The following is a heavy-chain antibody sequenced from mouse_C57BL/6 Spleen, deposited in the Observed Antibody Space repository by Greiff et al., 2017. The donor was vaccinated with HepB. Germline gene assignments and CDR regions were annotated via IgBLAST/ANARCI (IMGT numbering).Heavy chain of an antibody. CDR1: GYTFTSYW. CDR2: IHPNSGST. V-gene: IGHV1-64*01. J-gene: IGHJ3*01. Sequence: QVQLQQPGAELVKPGASVKLSCKASGYTFTSYWMHWVKQSPGQGLEWIGMIHPNSGSTNYNEKFKSKATLTVDKSSSTAYMQLSSLTSEDSAVYYCAREGTGTEGFAYWGQGTLVTVSA. CDR3: AREGTGTEGFAY. D-gene: IGHD4-1*01.